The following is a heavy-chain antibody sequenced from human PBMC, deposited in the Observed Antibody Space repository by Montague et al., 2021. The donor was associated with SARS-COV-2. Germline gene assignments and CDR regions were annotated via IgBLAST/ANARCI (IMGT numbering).Heavy chain of an antibody. Sequence: LRLSCAASGFTVSSNNMSWVRQAPGKGLEWVSVIYSGGSTQYADSVKGRFTISRDKSYHTLYLQMNSLRAEDTAVYYCAARADYYYGMDVWGQGTSVTVSS. CDR3: AARADYYYGMDV. V-gene: IGHV3-66*01. CDR2: IYSGGST. J-gene: IGHJ6*02. CDR1: GFTVSSNN.